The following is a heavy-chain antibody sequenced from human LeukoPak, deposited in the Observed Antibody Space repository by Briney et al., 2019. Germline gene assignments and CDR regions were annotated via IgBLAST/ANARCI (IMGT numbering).Heavy chain of an antibody. D-gene: IGHD6-13*01. CDR2: IVVGSGNT. CDR1: GFTFNSSA. CDR3: AATVAAAGGFDY. J-gene: IGHJ4*02. Sequence: SVKVSCKASGFTFNSSAVQWVRQARGQGLEWIGWIVVGSGNTNYAQKSQERVIIARDMSTSAAYMELSSLRAEDTAVYYCAATVAAAGGFDYWGQGTLVTVSS. V-gene: IGHV1-58*01.